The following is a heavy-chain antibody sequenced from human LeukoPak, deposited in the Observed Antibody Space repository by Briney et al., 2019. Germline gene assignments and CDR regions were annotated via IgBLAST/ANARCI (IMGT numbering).Heavy chain of an antibody. V-gene: IGHV3-53*01. J-gene: IGHJ4*02. CDR3: ARASYSSWTFFEY. CDR1: ALTVSSSS. CDR2: ITSGGNT. D-gene: IGHD6-6*01. Sequence: GGSLRLSCAASALTVSSSSLSWVRQAPGKGLEWVSLITSGGNTYYADSVRGRFTVSRDNSKNTLFLQMNSLRADDTSVYYCARASYSSWTFFEYWGQGTLVTVSS.